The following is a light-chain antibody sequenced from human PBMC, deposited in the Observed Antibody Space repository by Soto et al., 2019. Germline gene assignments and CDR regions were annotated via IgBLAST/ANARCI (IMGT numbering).Light chain of an antibody. V-gene: IGKV1-5*01. CDR1: QTISTY. J-gene: IGKJ1*01. CDR2: GAS. CDR3: QHYASFSRT. Sequence: DIQMTQSPAPLSASVGDRVTITCRASQTISTYLNWYQQKPGKAPKLLIYGASSLQTGVPARFSGSGSGTEFTLTISTLQPDDFATYYCQHYASFSRTFGQGTKVDIK.